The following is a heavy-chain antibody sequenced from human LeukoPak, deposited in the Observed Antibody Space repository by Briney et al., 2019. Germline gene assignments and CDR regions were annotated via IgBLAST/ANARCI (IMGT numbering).Heavy chain of an antibody. CDR2: ISAYNGNT. V-gene: IGHV1-18*01. CDR3: ARRSSKFEYSSSSGYGY. J-gene: IGHJ4*02. D-gene: IGHD6-6*01. CDR1: GYTFTSYG. Sequence: ASVKVSCKASGYTFTSYGISWVRQAPGQGLEWMGWISAYNGNTNYAQKLQGRVTMTTDTSTSTAYMELRSLRSDDTAVYYCARRSSKFEYSSSSGYGYWGQGTLVTVSS.